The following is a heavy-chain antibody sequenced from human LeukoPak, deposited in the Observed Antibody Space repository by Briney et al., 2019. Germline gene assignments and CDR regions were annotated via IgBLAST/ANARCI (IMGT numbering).Heavy chain of an antibody. CDR2: IYYSGST. CDR3: ARGDSSGYYYGLVHNF. CDR1: GGSISSGGYY. D-gene: IGHD3-22*01. V-gene: IGHV4-31*03. Sequence: SETLSLTCTVSGGSISSGGYYWSWIRQHPGKGLEWIGYIYYSGSTYYNPSLKSRVTISVDTSKNQFSLKLSSVTAADTAVYYCARGDSSGYYYGLVHNFWGQGTMVTVSP. J-gene: IGHJ3*01.